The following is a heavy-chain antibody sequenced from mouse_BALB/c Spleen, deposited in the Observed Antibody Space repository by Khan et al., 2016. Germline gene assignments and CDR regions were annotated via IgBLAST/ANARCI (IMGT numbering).Heavy chain of an antibody. J-gene: IGHJ2*01. Sequence: EVQLQESGGGLVQPGGSLKLSCAASGFTFSSYGMSWVRQTPDKRLELVATINSNGGSTYYPDSVKGRFTISRDNAKNTLYLQMSSLKSEDTAMYYCARGGYYEAYWGQGTTLTVSS. D-gene: IGHD2-3*01. CDR2: INSNGGST. V-gene: IGHV5-6-3*01. CDR1: GFTFSSYG. CDR3: ARGGYYEAY.